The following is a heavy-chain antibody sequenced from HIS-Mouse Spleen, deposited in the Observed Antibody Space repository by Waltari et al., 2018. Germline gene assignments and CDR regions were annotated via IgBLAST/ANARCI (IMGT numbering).Heavy chain of an antibody. V-gene: IGHV4-39*07. D-gene: IGHD6-13*01. CDR2: IYYSGGT. J-gene: IGHJ2*01. CDR1: GGSISSSSYY. CDR3: AREIPYSSSWYDWYFDL. Sequence: QLQLQESGPGLVKPSETLSLTCTVSGGSISSSSYYWGWIRQPPGKGLEWIGSIYYSGGTYSHPSLKSRVTISVDTSKNQFSLKLSSVTAADTAVYYCAREIPYSSSWYDWYFDLWGRGTLVTGSS.